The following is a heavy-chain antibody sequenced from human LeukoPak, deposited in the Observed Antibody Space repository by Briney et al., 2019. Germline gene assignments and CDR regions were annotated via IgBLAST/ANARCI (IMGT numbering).Heavy chain of an antibody. V-gene: IGHV3-66*01. Sequence: PGGSLRLSCAASEFSVGSNYMTWVRQAPGKGLEWVSLIYSGGSTYYADSVKGRFTISRDNSKNTLYLQMNSLRAEDTAVYYCAREDYYFDSSGTHYFDYWGQGTLVTVSS. CDR2: IYSGGST. D-gene: IGHD3-22*01. CDR3: AREDYYFDSSGTHYFDY. J-gene: IGHJ4*02. CDR1: EFSVGSNY.